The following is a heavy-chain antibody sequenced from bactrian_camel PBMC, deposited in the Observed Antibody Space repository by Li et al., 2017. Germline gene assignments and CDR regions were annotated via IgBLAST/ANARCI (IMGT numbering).Heavy chain of an antibody. V-gene: IGHV3S55*01. CDR3: ATDAVPINRVCIAAAITGLGV. Sequence: QVQLVESGGGSVQAGGSPRLSCSTSLYAYSTYCLAWFRQAPGKEREAVANIDSDGTTDYADPVKGRFTISQDNAKNILYLQMNNLQPEDTAMYYCATDAVPINRVCIAAAITGLGVRGQGTQVTVS. CDR1: LYAYSTYC. CDR2: IDSDGTT. J-gene: IGHJ4*01. D-gene: IGHD1*01.